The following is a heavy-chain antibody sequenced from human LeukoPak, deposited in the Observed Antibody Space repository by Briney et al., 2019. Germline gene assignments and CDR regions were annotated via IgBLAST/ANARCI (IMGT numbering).Heavy chain of an antibody. CDR2: INHSGST. V-gene: IGHV4-34*01. Sequence: SETLSLTCAVYGGSFSGYYWSWIRQPPGKGLEWIGEINHSGSTNYNPSLKSRVTISVDTSKNQFSLKLSSVTAADTAVYYCARRGSYRYYFDYWGQGTLVTVSS. J-gene: IGHJ4*02. CDR1: GGSFSGYY. D-gene: IGHD1-26*01. CDR3: ARRGSYRYYFDY.